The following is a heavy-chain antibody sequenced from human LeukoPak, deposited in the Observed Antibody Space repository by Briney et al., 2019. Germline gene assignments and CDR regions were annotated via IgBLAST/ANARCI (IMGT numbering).Heavy chain of an antibody. Sequence: SETLSLTCTVSGYSISSGYYWGWIRPPPGKGLEWIGSIYHSGSTYYNPSLKSRVTISVDTSKNQFSLKLSSVTAADTAVYYCARDFITYSNYLREWDPPWGQGTLVTVSS. D-gene: IGHD4-11*01. J-gene: IGHJ4*02. CDR1: GYSISSGYY. V-gene: IGHV4-38-2*02. CDR3: ARDFITYSNYLREWDPP. CDR2: IYHSGST.